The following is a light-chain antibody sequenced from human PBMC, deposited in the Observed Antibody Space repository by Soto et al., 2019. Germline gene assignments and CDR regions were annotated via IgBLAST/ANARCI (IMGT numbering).Light chain of an antibody. CDR1: QTLSRN. V-gene: IGKV1-39*01. CDR2: ATS. Sequence: DVQMTQSPSSLSAFVGDRVTITCRANQTLSRNLNWYQQKPGKAPSLLIFATSYLNDGVPSQFAGIGYVKEFTLTISSLQPDDFATYYCQQNYSSPFTFGPGTTVDAK. CDR3: QQNYSSPFT. J-gene: IGKJ3*01.